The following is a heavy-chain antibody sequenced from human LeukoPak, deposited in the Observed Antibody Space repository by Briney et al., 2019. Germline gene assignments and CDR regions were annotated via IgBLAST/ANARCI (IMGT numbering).Heavy chain of an antibody. CDR3: AREALPLNNYESSGFYYDY. J-gene: IGHJ4*02. V-gene: IGHV3-11*01. CDR1: GGSFSGYY. Sequence: LSLTCAVYGGSFSGYYWSWIRQAPGKGLEWVSYISRSGSSIYYADSVKGRFTISRDNAKNSLYLQMNSLRAEDTAVYFCAREALPLNNYESSGFYYDYWGQGTLVTVSS. CDR2: ISRSGSSI. D-gene: IGHD3-22*01.